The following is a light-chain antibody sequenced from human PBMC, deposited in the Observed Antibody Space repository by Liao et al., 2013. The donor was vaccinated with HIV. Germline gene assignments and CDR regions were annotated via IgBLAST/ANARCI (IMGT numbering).Light chain of an antibody. J-gene: IGLJ2*01. Sequence: SYELTQPPSVSVSLGQMARITCSGDALPKQYAYWYQQKPGQAPVLVIYKDIERPSGIPERFSGSSSGTTVTLTISGVQAEDEADYYCQSADSSGTVVFGGGTKLTVL. V-gene: IGLV3-25*03. CDR1: ALPKQY. CDR3: QSADSSGTVV. CDR2: KDI.